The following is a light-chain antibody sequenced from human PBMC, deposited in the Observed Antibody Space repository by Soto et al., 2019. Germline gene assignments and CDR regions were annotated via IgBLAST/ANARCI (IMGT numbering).Light chain of an antibody. Sequence: QPVLTQSPSASASLGASVKLTCTLSSGHSSYAIAWHQQQPEKGPRYLMKVNSDGSHNQGDGIPDRFSGSSSGAERYLTISSLQSEDEADYYCQTWGTGIHVVFGGGTKLTVL. CDR1: SGHSSYA. CDR3: QTWGTGIHVV. V-gene: IGLV4-69*01. J-gene: IGLJ2*01. CDR2: VNSDGSH.